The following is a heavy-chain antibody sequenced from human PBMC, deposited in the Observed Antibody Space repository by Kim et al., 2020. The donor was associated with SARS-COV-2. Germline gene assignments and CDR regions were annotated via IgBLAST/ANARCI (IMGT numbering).Heavy chain of an antibody. CDR3: VTRNYYNSGSYYEGAPF. CDR2: ISSDGGST. V-gene: IGHV3-64*05. J-gene: IGHJ3*01. D-gene: IGHD3-10*01. Sequence: GGSLRLSCSASGFTFSNYAMHWVRQAPGKGLEYASAISSDGGSTYYADSVKGRFTISRDNSKNMLYVQMSSLRVEDTAIYYCVTRNYYNSGSYYEGAPF. CDR1: GFTFSNYA.